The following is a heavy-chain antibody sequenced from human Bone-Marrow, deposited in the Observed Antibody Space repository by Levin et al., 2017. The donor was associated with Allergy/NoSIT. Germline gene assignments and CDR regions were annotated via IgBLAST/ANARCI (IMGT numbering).Heavy chain of an antibody. V-gene: IGHV3-30*18. CDR1: GFTFSSYG. CDR3: ANSHPAKDTFKNIVATIGYYFDY. D-gene: IGHD5-12*01. Sequence: GGSLRLSCAASGFTFSSYGMHWVRQAPGKGLEWVAVISYDGSNKYYADSVKGRFTISRDNSKNTLYLQMNSLRAEDTAVYYCANSHPAKDTFKNIVATIGYYFDYWGQGTLVTVSS. CDR2: ISYDGSNK. J-gene: IGHJ4*02.